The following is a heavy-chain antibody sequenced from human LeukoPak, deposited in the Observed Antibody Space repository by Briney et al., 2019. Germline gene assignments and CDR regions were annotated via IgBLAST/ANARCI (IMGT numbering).Heavy chain of an antibody. J-gene: IGHJ3*02. CDR1: GFTVSSNY. Sequence: GGSLRLSCAASGFTVSSNYMSWVRQAPGKGLEWVSVIYSGGSTYYADSVKGRFTISRDNSKNTLYLQMNSLRAEDTAVYYYARVELERLDAFDIWGQGTMVTVSS. D-gene: IGHD1-1*01. CDR2: IYSGGST. V-gene: IGHV3-53*01. CDR3: ARVELERLDAFDI.